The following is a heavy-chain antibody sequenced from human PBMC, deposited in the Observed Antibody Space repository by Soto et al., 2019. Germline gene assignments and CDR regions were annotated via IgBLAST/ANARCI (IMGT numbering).Heavy chain of an antibody. J-gene: IGHJ6*03. CDR1: GFILSDCA. CDR3: ARDLSWGSNWYYYMDV. Sequence: EVQLVESWGGLVQPGGALRLSCATSGFILSDCAMNWVRQAPGKGLEWVSYISSSSSVIDYADSVKGRFTVSRDNARNALYLQMNSLRAEDTAVYYCARDLSWGSNWYYYMDVWGKGTTVTVSS. CDR2: ISSSSSVI. V-gene: IGHV3-48*01. D-gene: IGHD7-27*01.